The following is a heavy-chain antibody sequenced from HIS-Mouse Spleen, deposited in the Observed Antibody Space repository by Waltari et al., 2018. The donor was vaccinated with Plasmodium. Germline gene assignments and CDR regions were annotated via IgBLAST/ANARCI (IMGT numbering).Heavy chain of an antibody. V-gene: IGHV1-2*02. Sequence: QVQLVQSGAEVKKPGASVTVSCKASVYTFTVSSMHLVRQAPGQGLEWMGWINPNSGGTNYAQKFQGRVTMTRDTSISTAYMELSRLRSDDTAVYYCARDLAAAGHFDYWGQGTLVTVSS. D-gene: IGHD6-13*01. CDR1: VYTFTVSS. CDR2: INPNSGGT. CDR3: ARDLAAAGHFDY. J-gene: IGHJ4*02.